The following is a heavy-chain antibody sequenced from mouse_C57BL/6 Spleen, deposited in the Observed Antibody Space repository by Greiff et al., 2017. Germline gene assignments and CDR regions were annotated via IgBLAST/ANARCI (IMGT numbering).Heavy chain of an antibody. D-gene: IGHD2-1*01. CDR2: IDPEDGET. V-gene: IGHV14-2*01. CDR1: GFNIKDYY. Sequence: EVQLQQSGAELVKPGASVKLSCTASGFNIKDYYMHWVKQRTEQGLEWIGRIDPEDGETKYAPKFPGKATITADTSSNTAYLQLSSLTSEDTAVYYCAFYGNYGRYWGQGTLVTVSA. J-gene: IGHJ3*01. CDR3: AFYGNYGRY.